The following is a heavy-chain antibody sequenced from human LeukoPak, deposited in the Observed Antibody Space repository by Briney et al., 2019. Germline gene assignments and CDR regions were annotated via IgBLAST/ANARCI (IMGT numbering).Heavy chain of an antibody. CDR1: GYTFTSYG. CDR3: ARNGIGYCSSTSCPRWADY. D-gene: IGHD2-2*01. CDR2: ISAYNGNT. V-gene: IGHV1-18*01. Sequence: ASAKVSCKASGYTFTSYGISWVRQAPGQGLEWMGWISAYNGNTNYAQKLQGRVTMTTDTSTSTAYMELRSLRSDDTAVYYCARNGIGYCSSTSCPRWADYWGQGTLVTVSS. J-gene: IGHJ4*02.